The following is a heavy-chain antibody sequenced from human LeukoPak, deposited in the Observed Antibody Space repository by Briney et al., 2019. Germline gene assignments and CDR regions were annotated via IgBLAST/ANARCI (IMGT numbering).Heavy chain of an antibody. CDR3: ARGRRACSSTTCYSWFDP. J-gene: IGHJ5*02. CDR1: GFTFSSYG. V-gene: IGHV3-33*01. CDR2: IWHDGSNE. Sequence: PGGSLRLSCAASGFTFSSYGMQWVRQAPGKGLEWVARIWHDGSNEYHADSVKGRFTISRDNSKNTLYLQMNSLRAEDTAVYFCARGRRACSSTTCYSWFDPWGQGTLVTVSS. D-gene: IGHD2-2*01.